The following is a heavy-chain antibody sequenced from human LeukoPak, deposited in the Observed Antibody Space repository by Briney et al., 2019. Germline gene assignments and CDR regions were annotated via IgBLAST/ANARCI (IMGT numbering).Heavy chain of an antibody. CDR3: VKDRKPDSRYNFDY. D-gene: IGHD5-12*01. J-gene: IGHJ4*02. CDR2: IIANSGVI. Sequence: GGSLRLSCAASGFTFSTYAMNWVRQAPGKGLEWVSLIIANSGVINYADPVKGRFTISRDNSKNTLYLQMNSLRAEDTATYFCVKDRKPDSRYNFDYWGRGTLVTVSS. CDR1: GFTFSTYA. V-gene: IGHV3-23*01.